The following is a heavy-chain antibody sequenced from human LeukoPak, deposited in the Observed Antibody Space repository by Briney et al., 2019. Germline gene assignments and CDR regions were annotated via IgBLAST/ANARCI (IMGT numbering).Heavy chain of an antibody. V-gene: IGHV1-69*13. CDR2: IIPIFGTA. CDR3: ARSNYGSGSYYPYYYYYGMDV. CDR1: GGTFSSHA. J-gene: IGHJ6*04. D-gene: IGHD3-10*01. Sequence: ASVKVSCKASGGTFSSHAISWVRQAPGQGLEWMGGIIPIFGTANYAQKFQGRVTITADESTSTAYMELSSLRSEDTAVYYCARSNYGSGSYYPYYYYYGMDVWGKGTTVTVSS.